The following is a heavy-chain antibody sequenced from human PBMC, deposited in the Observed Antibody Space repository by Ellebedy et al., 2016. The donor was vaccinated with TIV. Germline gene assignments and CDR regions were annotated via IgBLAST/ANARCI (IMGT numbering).Heavy chain of an antibody. CDR3: ARESCNNITCYFDY. Sequence: PGGSLRLSCAASGFTFSSYQFNWVRQAPGRGLEWVSYISGRGGTIYYADSVKGRFTISRDNSKNTLFLQMNSLRAEDTAVYYCARESCNNITCYFDYWGLGTLVTVSS. D-gene: IGHD2/OR15-2a*01. J-gene: IGHJ4*02. CDR2: ISGRGGTI. CDR1: GFTFSSYQ. V-gene: IGHV3-48*03.